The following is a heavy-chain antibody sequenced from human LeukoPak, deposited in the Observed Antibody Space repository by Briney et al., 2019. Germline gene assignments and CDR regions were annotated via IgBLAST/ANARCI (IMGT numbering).Heavy chain of an antibody. CDR2: ISSSSSYI. Sequence: GGSLRLSCAASGFTFSSYSMNWVRQAPGKGLEWVSSISSSSSYIYYADSVKGRFTISRDNAKNSLYLQMNSLRAEDTAVYYCAGIRSIYYDCSGYLWWGQGTLVTVSS. V-gene: IGHV3-21*01. J-gene: IGHJ4*02. CDR3: AGIRSIYYDCSGYLW. D-gene: IGHD3-22*01. CDR1: GFTFSSYS.